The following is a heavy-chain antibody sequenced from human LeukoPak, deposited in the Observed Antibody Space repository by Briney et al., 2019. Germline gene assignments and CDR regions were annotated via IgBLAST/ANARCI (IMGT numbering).Heavy chain of an antibody. CDR1: GFTFSSYA. CDR2: ISGSGGST. J-gene: IGHJ4*02. Sequence: GGSLRLSCAASGFTFSSYAMSWVRQAPGKGLEWVSAISGSGGSTYYADSVKGRFTISRDNSKNTLYLQMNSLRAEDTAVYYCAKDLRSGWYYEGIDYFDYWGQGTLVTVSS. CDR3: AKDLRSGWYYEGIDYFDY. D-gene: IGHD6-19*01. V-gene: IGHV3-23*01.